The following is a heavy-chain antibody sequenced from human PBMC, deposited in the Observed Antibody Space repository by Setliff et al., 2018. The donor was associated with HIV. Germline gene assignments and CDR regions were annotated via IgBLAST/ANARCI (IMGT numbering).Heavy chain of an antibody. CDR1: GGSFRGYY. D-gene: IGHD5-12*01. CDR3: AKGRSGYDSRLYYYHHGMDV. CDR2: SNQSGSG. Sequence: SETLSLTCVVYGGSFRGYYWSWIRQPPGKGLEWIGESNQSGSGNYNPSLKRRVTISVDTSKNEFSLNLGSVTAADTAVYYCAKGRSGYDSRLYYYHHGMDVWGQGTTVTVSS. V-gene: IGHV4-34*01. J-gene: IGHJ6*02.